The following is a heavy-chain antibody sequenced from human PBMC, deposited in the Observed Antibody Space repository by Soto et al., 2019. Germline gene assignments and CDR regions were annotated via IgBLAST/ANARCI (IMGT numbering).Heavy chain of an antibody. D-gene: IGHD2-21*02. CDR2: IYFSLTT. CDR1: GGSITSYY. CDR3: ARDLWGYCGTDCYPLDV. J-gene: IGHJ6*02. V-gene: IGHV4-59*01. Sequence: SETLSLTCTVSGGSITSYYWNWIRQSPGKGLEWIGYIYFSLTTNYNPSLKSRVTISVDTSKNQFSLKLNSVTAADTAVYYCARDLWGYCGTDCYPLDVWGQGTTVTVSS.